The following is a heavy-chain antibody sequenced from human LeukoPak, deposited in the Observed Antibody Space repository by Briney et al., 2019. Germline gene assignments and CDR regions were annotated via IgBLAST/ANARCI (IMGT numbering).Heavy chain of an antibody. CDR1: GGSISSGDYY. CDR3: GCMDV. CDR2: ISYSGST. Sequence: SETLSLTCTVSGGSISSGDYYWSWIRQPPGKGLEWIGYISYSGSTYYTPSLKSRFTISVDTSKNQISLKLNSVTAADTAVYYCGCMDVWGKGTTVTVSS. V-gene: IGHV4-30-4*01. J-gene: IGHJ6*03.